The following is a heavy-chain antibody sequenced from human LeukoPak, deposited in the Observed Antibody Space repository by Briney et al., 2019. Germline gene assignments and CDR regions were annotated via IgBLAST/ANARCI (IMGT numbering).Heavy chain of an antibody. D-gene: IGHD3-22*01. CDR2: INHSGST. CDR3: ARAQDYYDIKACFQH. V-gene: IGHV4-34*01. J-gene: IGHJ1*01. CDR1: GGSFSGYY. Sequence: SETLSLTCAVYGGSFSGYYWSWIRQPPGKGLEWIGEINHSGSTNYNPSLKSRVTISVDTSKNQFSLKLSSVTAADTAVYYCARAQDYYDIKACFQHWGQGTLVTVSS.